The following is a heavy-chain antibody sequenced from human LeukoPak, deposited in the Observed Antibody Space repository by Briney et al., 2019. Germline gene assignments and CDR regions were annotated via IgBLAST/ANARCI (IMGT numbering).Heavy chain of an antibody. CDR3: ARAPIGRDAFDI. J-gene: IGHJ3*02. D-gene: IGHD3-10*01. V-gene: IGHV4-59*01. CDR1: GGSISSYY. CDR2: IYYSGST. Sequence: SETLPLTCTVSGGSISSYYWSWIRQPPGKGLEWVGYIYYSGSTNYNPSLKSRVTISVDTSKNQFSLKLSSVTAADTAVYYCARAPIGRDAFDIWGQGTMVTVSS.